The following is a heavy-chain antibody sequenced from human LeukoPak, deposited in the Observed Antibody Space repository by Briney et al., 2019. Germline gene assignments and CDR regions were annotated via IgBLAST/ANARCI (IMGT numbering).Heavy chain of an antibody. CDR1: GGSVNSYY. V-gene: IGHV4-4*09. D-gene: IGHD7-27*01. J-gene: IGHJ3*02. CDR2: IYTHGRT. CDR3: AKILGSGVWYGFDI. Sequence: PSETLSLTCSVSGGSVNSYYWSWIRQPPGKGLEWIGYIYTHGRTNHNPSLKSRVTLSVDTSKNQFSLKLSSVTAADTAVYYCAKILGSGVWYGFDIWGQGTMVTVSS.